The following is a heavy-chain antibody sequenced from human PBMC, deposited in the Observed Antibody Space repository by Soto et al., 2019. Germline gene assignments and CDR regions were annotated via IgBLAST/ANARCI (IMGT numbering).Heavy chain of an antibody. Sequence: GASVKVSCKASGYTFTSYDINWVRQATGQGLEWMGWMNPNSGNTGYAQKFQGRVTMTRNTSISTAYMELSSLRSEDTAVYYCARGPYSSSWDYYYYYMDVWGKGTTVTVS. D-gene: IGHD6-13*01. CDR1: GYTFTSYD. CDR3: ARGPYSSSWDYYYYYMDV. CDR2: MNPNSGNT. J-gene: IGHJ6*03. V-gene: IGHV1-8*01.